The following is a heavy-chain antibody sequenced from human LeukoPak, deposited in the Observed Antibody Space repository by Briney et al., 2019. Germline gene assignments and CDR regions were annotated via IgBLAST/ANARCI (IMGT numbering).Heavy chain of an antibody. Sequence: GGSLRLSCAASGFTFSSYAMSWVRQAPGKGLEWVSAISGSGGSTYYADSVKGRFTISRDNSKNTLYLQMNSLRAEDTAVYYCANMYYYDSSGYSYYYYGMDVWGQGTTVTVSS. V-gene: IGHV3-23*01. CDR1: GFTFSSYA. CDR3: ANMYYYDSSGYSYYYYGMDV. D-gene: IGHD3-22*01. J-gene: IGHJ6*02. CDR2: ISGSGGST.